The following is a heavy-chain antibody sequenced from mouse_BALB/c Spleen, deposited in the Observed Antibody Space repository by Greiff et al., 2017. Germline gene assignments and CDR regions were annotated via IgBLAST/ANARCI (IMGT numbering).Heavy chain of an antibody. CDR3: ARVDGNYLFDY. J-gene: IGHJ2*01. D-gene: IGHD2-1*01. V-gene: IGHV5-9-4*01. Sequence: EVKLVESGGGLVKPGGSLKLSCAASGFTFSSYAMSWVRQSPEKRLEWVAEISSGGSYTYYPDTVTGRFTISRDNTKNTLYLEMSSLRSEDTAMYYCARVDGNYLFDYWGQGTTLTVSS. CDR2: ISSGGSYT. CDR1: GFTFSSYA.